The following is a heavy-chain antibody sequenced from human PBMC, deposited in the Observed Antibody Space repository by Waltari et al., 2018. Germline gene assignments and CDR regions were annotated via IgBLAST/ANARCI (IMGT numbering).Heavy chain of an antibody. CDR1: GFSLSTSGMC. Sequence: QVTLRESGPALVKPTQTLTLTCPFSGFSLSTSGMCVSWIRQPPGKALEWLARIDWDDDKYYSTSLKTRLTISKDTSKNQVVLTMTNMDPVDTATYYCARSIYYYYGMDVWGQGTTVTVSS. CDR2: IDWDDDK. J-gene: IGHJ6*02. CDR3: ARSIYYYYGMDV. D-gene: IGHD2-21*01. V-gene: IGHV2-70*15.